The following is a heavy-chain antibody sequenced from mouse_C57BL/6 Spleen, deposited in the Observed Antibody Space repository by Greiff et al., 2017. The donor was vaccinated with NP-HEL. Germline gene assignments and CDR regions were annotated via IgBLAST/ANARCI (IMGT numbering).Heavy chain of an antibody. V-gene: IGHV1-81*01. Sequence: VQLQQSGAELARPGASVKLSCKASGYTFTSYGISWVKQRTGQGLEWIGEIYPRSGNTYYNEKFKGTATLTADKSSSTAYMELRSRTSEDSAVYFCARSYSNYEDYFDYWGQGTTLTVSS. CDR1: GYTFTSYG. CDR3: ARSYSNYEDYFDY. J-gene: IGHJ2*01. D-gene: IGHD2-5*01. CDR2: IYPRSGNT.